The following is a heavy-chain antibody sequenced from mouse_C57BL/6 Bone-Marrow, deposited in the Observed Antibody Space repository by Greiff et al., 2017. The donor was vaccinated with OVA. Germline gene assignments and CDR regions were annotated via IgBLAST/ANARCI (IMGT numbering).Heavy chain of an antibody. CDR2: IDPENGDT. CDR3: TPGLPDY. D-gene: IGHD2-4*01. J-gene: IGHJ2*01. CDR1: GFNIKDAY. Sequence: VPLQQSGAELVRPGASVKLSCTASGFNIKDAYMHWVQQRPAQGLEWIGWIDPENGDTEYASKFQGKATITADTSSNTAYLQLSSLTSEDTAVYYCTPGLPDYWGQGTTLTVSS. V-gene: IGHV14-4*01.